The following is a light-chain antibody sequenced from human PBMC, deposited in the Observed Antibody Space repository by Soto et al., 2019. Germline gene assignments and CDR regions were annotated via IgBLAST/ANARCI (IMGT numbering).Light chain of an antibody. CDR2: DVS. V-gene: IGLV2-14*01. J-gene: IGLJ1*01. CDR3: SSYTSSSTCL. Sequence: QSALTQPASVSGSPGQSITISCTGTSSDVGGYNYVSWYQQHPGKAPKLIIYDVSNRPSGISNPFSGSKSGNTASLTISGLQAEDEADYYCSSYTSSSTCLFGTGTKVTVL. CDR1: SSDVGGYNY.